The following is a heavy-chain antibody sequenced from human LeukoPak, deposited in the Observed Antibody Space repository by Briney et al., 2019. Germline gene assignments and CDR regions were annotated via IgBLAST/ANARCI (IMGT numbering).Heavy chain of an antibody. CDR1: GGSISSYY. J-gene: IGHJ3*02. D-gene: IGHD3-22*01. V-gene: IGHV4-59*12. CDR2: IYYSGST. CDR3: ARDQTYYDSSGYSLYAFDI. Sequence: SETLSLTCTVSGGSISSYYWSWIRQPPGKGLEWIGYIYYSGSTNYNPSLKSRVTISVDTSKNQFSLKLSSVTAADTAVYYRARDQTYYDSSGYSLYAFDIWGQGTMVTVSS.